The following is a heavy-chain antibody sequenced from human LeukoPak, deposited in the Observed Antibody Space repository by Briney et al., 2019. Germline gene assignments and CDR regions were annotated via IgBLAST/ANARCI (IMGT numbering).Heavy chain of an antibody. CDR1: GYTFTSYA. CDR3: AREVSSSGWYYYYYYYMDV. V-gene: IGHV7-4-1*02. D-gene: IGHD6-19*01. J-gene: IGHJ6*03. Sequence: ASVKVSCKASGYTFTSYAMNWVRQAPGQGLEWMGWINTNTGNPTYAQSFTGRFVFSLDTSVSTAYLQISSLKAEDTAVYYCAREVSSSGWYYYYYYYMDVWGKGTTVTVSS. CDR2: INTNTGNP.